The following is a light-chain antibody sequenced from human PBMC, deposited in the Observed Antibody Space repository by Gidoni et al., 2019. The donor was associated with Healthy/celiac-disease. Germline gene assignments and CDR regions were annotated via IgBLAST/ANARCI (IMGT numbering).Light chain of an antibody. Sequence: EIVLTQSPGTLSLSPGERATLSCRASQRVGSSYLAWYQQKPGQAPRLLLYGASSRATGIPDRFSGSGSGTDFTLTIRRLEPEDFAVYYCQQYGSSPRTFGQGTKLEIK. CDR3: QQYGSSPRT. CDR2: GAS. J-gene: IGKJ2*01. V-gene: IGKV3-20*01. CDR1: QRVGSSY.